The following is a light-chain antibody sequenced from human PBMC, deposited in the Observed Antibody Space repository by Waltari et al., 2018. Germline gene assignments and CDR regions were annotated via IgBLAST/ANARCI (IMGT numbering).Light chain of an antibody. Sequence: DIQMTQSPSSLSASVGDGVTITCRESQKLYNYLSWYLQRPGKAPKLLIYAASRLQSGVPSRFSGSGSETDFTLTISSLQPDDFGTYYCQQSHSIPWTFGQGTRVEVK. V-gene: IGKV1-39*01. CDR1: QKLYNY. J-gene: IGKJ1*01. CDR2: AAS. CDR3: QQSHSIPWT.